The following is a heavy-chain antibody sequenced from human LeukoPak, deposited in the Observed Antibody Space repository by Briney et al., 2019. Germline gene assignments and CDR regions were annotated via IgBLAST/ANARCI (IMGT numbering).Heavy chain of an antibody. D-gene: IGHD3-22*01. J-gene: IGHJ4*02. V-gene: IGHV3-23*01. Sequence: GSLRLSCAASGFTFSSYALSWVRQAPGKGLEWVSAISGSGGSTYYADSVKGRFTISRDNSKNTLYLQMNSLRAEDTAVYYCAKAQLYYYDSSGYYYFDYWGQGTLVTVSS. CDR3: AKAQLYYYDSSGYYYFDY. CDR1: GFTFSSYA. CDR2: ISGSGGST.